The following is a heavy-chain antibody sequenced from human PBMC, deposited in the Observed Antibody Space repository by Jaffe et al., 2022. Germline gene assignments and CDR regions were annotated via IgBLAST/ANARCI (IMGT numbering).Heavy chain of an antibody. CDR1: GFTFDDYA. D-gene: IGHD2-15*01. Sequence: EVQLVESGGGLVQPGRSLRLSCAASGFTFDDYAMHWVRQAPGKGLEWVSGISWNSGSIGYADSVKGRFTISRDNAKNSLYLQMNSLRAEDTALYYCAKVYFLGSGGSCYDYWGQGTLVTVSS. J-gene: IGHJ4*02. V-gene: IGHV3-9*01. CDR3: AKVYFLGSGGSCYDY. CDR2: ISWNSGSI.